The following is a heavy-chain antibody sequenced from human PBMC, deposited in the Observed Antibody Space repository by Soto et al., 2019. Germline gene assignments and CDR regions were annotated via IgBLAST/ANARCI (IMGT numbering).Heavy chain of an antibody. CDR2: ISSSSSTI. V-gene: IGHV3-48*01. J-gene: IGHJ3*02. CDR3: ARDRSEDIVVVTAFDI. Sequence: SGGSLRLSCAASGFTFSSYSMNWVRQAPGKGLEWVSYISSSSSTIYYADSVKGRFTISRDNAKNSLYLQMNSLRAEDTAVYYCARDRSEDIVVVTAFDIWGQATMVTVSS. D-gene: IGHD2-15*01. CDR1: GFTFSSYS.